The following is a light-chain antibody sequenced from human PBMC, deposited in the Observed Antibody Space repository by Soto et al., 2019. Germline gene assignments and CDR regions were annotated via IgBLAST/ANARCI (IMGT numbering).Light chain of an antibody. J-gene: IGLJ1*01. CDR2: EVS. Sequence: QSALTQPASVSGSPGQSITISCTGTCSDVGTYNYVSWYQQHPGKAPKLMIFEVSNRPSGVSNRFSGSKSGNTASLTISGLQAEDEADYYCTSYTSGTYVFGTGTKLTVL. V-gene: IGLV2-14*01. CDR1: CSDVGTYNY. CDR3: TSYTSGTYV.